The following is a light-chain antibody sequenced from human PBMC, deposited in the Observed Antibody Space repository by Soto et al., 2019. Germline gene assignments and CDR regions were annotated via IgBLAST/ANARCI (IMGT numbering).Light chain of an antibody. V-gene: IGKV3-20*01. J-gene: IGKJ4*01. CDR3: QQYGSSPLT. CDR2: DAS. CDR1: QSVSSSTY. Sequence: EIVLTQSPGTLSLSPGERATLSCRASQSVSSSTYLAWYQQKAGQAPRLLIYDASSRATGIPDRFSGSGSRTDFTLTISRLEPEDFAVYYCQQYGSSPLTFGGGTKVDIK.